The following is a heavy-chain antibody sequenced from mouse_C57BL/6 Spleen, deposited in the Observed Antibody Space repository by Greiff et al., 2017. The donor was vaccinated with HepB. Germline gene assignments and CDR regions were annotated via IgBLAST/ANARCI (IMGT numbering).Heavy chain of an antibody. CDR2: ISYDGSN. D-gene: IGHD6-1*01. CDR1: GYSITSGYY. V-gene: IGHV3-6*01. J-gene: IGHJ3*01. Sequence: EVKVEESGPGLVKPSQSLSHTCSVTGYSITSGYYWNWIRQFPGNKLEWMGYISYDGSNNYNPSLKNRISITRDTSKNQFFRKLNSVTTEDTATYYCARSSLAWFAYWGQGTLVTVSA. CDR3: ARSSLAWFAY.